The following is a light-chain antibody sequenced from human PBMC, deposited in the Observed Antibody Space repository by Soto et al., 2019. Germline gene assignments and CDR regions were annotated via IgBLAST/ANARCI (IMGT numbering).Light chain of an antibody. CDR2: DAS. CDR1: QDINDA. J-gene: IGKJ4*01. Sequence: AIQLTQSPSYLSASVGDRVTITCQTSQDINDALAWYQQKPGKTPTLLIYDASTLGGGVPSRFSGSGSGTHFTLTISSQQPEDFATYFCQHFYNFPLAFGGGTKVEIK. V-gene: IGKV1D-13*01. CDR3: QHFYNFPLA.